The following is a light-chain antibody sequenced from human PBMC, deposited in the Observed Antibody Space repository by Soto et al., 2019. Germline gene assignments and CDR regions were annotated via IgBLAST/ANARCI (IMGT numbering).Light chain of an antibody. J-gene: IGKJ1*01. CDR1: QSVSNN. CDR3: QQQNTWPST. CDR2: GAS. Sequence: EIVMTQSPATLSVSPGERATLSCRASQSVSNNLAWYQQKPGQAPRLLIYGASSRATGIPARFSGSGSGTEVTLTISRRQSDYFAVYYCQQQNTWPSTFGQGTKVDFK. V-gene: IGKV3-15*01.